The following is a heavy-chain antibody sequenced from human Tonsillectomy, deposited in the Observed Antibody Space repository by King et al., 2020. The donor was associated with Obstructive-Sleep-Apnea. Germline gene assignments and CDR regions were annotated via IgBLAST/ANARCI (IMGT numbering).Heavy chain of an antibody. CDR1: GFTFSNAW. Sequence: QLVQSGGGLVKPGGSLRLSCAASGFTFSNAWMSWVRQAPGKGLEWVGRIKSKTDGGTIHYAAPVKGRFNISRDDSKNTLYLQMNSLKTEDTAVYYCTTDLYCNSGYCYWAEYFHHWGQGTLVTVSS. V-gene: IGHV3-15*01. J-gene: IGHJ1*01. CDR3: TTDLYCNSGYCYWAEYFHH. D-gene: IGHD2/OR15-2a*01. CDR2: IKSKTDGGTI.